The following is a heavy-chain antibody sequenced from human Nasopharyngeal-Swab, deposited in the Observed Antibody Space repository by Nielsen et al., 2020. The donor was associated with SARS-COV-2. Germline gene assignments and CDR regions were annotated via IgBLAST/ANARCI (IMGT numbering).Heavy chain of an antibody. Sequence: SVKVSCKVSGGTFSKYAISWVRQAPGQGLDWMGGIIVNLGMTKYAQKFKDSVIINADESTGTAYMELSSLRSEDTAVYYCATWGIGYGENAHATFDSWGQGTQVTVSS. CDR2: IIVNLGMT. V-gene: IGHV1-69*10. J-gene: IGHJ4*02. CDR1: GGTFSKYA. CDR3: ATWGIGYGENAHATFDS. D-gene: IGHD4-17*01.